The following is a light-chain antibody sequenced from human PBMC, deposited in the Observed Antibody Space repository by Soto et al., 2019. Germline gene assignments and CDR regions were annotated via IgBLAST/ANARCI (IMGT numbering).Light chain of an antibody. CDR3: QQLNSYPRT. J-gene: IGKJ1*01. Sequence: DIHMTQSPSSVSASVGDRVTITCRASQGITSWLVWYQQKPGKAPKLLIYAASGLQSGVPSRFSGSGSGTEFTLTISSLQPEDFATYYCQQLNSYPRTFGQGTKVDIK. CDR2: AAS. V-gene: IGKV1-12*01. CDR1: QGITSW.